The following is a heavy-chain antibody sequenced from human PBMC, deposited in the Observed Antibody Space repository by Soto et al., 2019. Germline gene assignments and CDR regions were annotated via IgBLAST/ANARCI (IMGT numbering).Heavy chain of an antibody. CDR2: ISGSGGST. J-gene: IGHJ5*02. D-gene: IGHD3-3*01. CDR1: GFTFSSYA. V-gene: IGHV3-23*01. CDR3: AKDLADYDFWSGYTDFNWFDP. Sequence: GSLILSCATSGFTFSSYAMSWVRQAPGKGLEWVSAISGSGGSTYYADSVKGRFTISRDNSKNTLYLQMNSLRAEDTAVYYCAKDLADYDFWSGYTDFNWFDPWGQGTLVTVSS.